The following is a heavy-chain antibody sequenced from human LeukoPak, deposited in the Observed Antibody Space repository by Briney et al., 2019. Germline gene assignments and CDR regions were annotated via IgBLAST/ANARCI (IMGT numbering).Heavy chain of an antibody. CDR3: AKGNERYYYGMDV. CDR1: GFTFFDYA. D-gene: IGHD1-1*01. CDR2: LSGGGDKS. J-gene: IGHJ6*02. V-gene: IGHV3-23*01. Sequence: GGSLRLSCAASGFTFFDYAMTWVRQAPGKGLEWVSALSGGGDKSFYADSVKGRFTISRDNSKNMLFLQMNSLRAEDTAVYYCAKGNERYYYGMDVWGQGTTVTVSS.